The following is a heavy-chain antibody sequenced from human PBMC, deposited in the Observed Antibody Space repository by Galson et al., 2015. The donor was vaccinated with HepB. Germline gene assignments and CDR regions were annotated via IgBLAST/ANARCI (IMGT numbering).Heavy chain of an antibody. V-gene: IGHV1-69*01. CDR1: GGTFSSYA. CDR3: ARDRGYCSSTSCYTGVVLDY. CDR2: IIPIFGTA. J-gene: IGHJ4*02. D-gene: IGHD2-2*02. Sequence: SGAEVKKPGESLRISCKASGGTFSSYAISWVRQAPGQGLEWMGGIIPIFGTANYAQKFQGRVTITADESTSTAYMELSSLRSEDTAVYYCARDRGYCSSTSCYTGVVLDYWGQGTLVTVSS.